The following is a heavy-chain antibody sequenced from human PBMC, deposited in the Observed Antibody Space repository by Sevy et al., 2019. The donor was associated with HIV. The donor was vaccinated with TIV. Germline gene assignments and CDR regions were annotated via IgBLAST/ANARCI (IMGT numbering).Heavy chain of an antibody. CDR3: AKDRVSGTYYTGDFDY. J-gene: IGHJ4*02. D-gene: IGHD3-10*01. Sequence: GGSLRLSCAASGFTFITYAMTWVRQAPGKGLEWVSVISASAGSTYYSDSVKGRFTISRDNSKNTLYLQMNSLRAEDTAVYYCAKDRVSGTYYTGDFDYWGQGTLVTVSS. V-gene: IGHV3-23*01. CDR2: ISASAGST. CDR1: GFTFITYA.